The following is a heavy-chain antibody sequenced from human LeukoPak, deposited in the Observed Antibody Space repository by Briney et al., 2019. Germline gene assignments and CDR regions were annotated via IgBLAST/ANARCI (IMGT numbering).Heavy chain of an antibody. V-gene: IGHV4-34*01. Sequence: SETLSLTCAVYGGSFSGYYWSWIRQPPGKGLEWIGEINHSGSTNYNPSLKSRVTISVDTSKNQFSLKLSSVTAADTAVYYCARALPKLGYCSSTSCYAVYFDYWGQGTLVTVS. D-gene: IGHD2-2*01. CDR3: ARALPKLGYCSSTSCYAVYFDY. CDR1: GGSFSGYY. J-gene: IGHJ4*02. CDR2: INHSGST.